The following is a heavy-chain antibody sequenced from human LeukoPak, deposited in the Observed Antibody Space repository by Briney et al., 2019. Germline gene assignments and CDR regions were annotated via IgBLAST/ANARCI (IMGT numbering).Heavy chain of an antibody. J-gene: IGHJ4*02. Sequence: SETLSLTCTVSGGSISSGGYYWSWIRQHPGKGLEWIGYTYYSGSTYYNPSLKSRVTISVDTSKNQFSLKLSSVTAADTAVYYCARDAGSGGYYFDYWGQGTLVTVSS. V-gene: IGHV4-31*03. CDR2: TYYSGST. CDR1: GGSISSGGYY. D-gene: IGHD3-10*01. CDR3: ARDAGSGGYYFDY.